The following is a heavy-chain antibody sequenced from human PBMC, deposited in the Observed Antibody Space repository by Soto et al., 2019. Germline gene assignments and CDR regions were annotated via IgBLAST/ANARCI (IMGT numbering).Heavy chain of an antibody. CDR2: ISYDGSNK. CDR1: GFTFSSYA. V-gene: IGHV3-30-3*01. Sequence: QVQLVESGGGVVQPGRSLRLSCAASGFTFSSYAMHWVRQAPGKGLEWVAVISYDGSNKYYADSVKGRFTISRDNSKNTXXLQMNSLRAEDTAVYYCARAYVMITFGGVIAPFSCWGQGTLVTVSS. CDR3: ARAYVMITFGGVIAPFSC. J-gene: IGHJ4*02. D-gene: IGHD3-16*02.